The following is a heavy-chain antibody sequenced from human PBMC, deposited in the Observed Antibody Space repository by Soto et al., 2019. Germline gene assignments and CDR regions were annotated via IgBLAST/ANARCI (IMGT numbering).Heavy chain of an antibody. CDR1: GYTFTSYD. D-gene: IGHD6-6*01. Sequence: QVQLVQSGAEVKKPGASVKVSCKASGYTFTSYDINWVRQATGQGLEWMGWMNPNRGNTGYAQKFQGRVTMTRNTSISTAYMELSSLRSEDTAVYYCAISSIAARPHYCYGMDVWGQGTTVTVSS. V-gene: IGHV1-8*01. J-gene: IGHJ6*02. CDR3: AISSIAARPHYCYGMDV. CDR2: MNPNRGNT.